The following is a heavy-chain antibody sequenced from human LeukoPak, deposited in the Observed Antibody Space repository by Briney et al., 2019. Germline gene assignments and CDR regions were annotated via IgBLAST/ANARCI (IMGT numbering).Heavy chain of an antibody. CDR1: GFTFSSYA. Sequence: GGSLRLSWAASGFTFSSYAMSWVHQAPGKGLEWVSAISGSGGSTYYADSVKGRFTISRDNSKNTLYLQMNSLRAEDTAVYYCAKPMVRGVITPLFDYWGQGTLVTVSS. CDR2: ISGSGGST. D-gene: IGHD3-10*01. J-gene: IGHJ4*02. V-gene: IGHV3-23*01. CDR3: AKPMVRGVITPLFDY.